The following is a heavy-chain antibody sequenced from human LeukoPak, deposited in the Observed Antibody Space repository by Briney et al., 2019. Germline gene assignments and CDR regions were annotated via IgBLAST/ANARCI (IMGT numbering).Heavy chain of an antibody. J-gene: IGHJ4*02. V-gene: IGHV4-39*02. CDR2: IYDSENE. CDR1: GGSIDTVAFY. CDR3: ARDFSGSYSY. Sequence: SETLSLTCTVSGGSIDTVAFYWGWVRQPPEKGLEWIGTIYDSENEFHNPSLNTRVTISADTSKNQFSLKLNSVTAADTAVYYCARDFSGSYSYWGQGTLVTVSS. D-gene: IGHD1-26*01.